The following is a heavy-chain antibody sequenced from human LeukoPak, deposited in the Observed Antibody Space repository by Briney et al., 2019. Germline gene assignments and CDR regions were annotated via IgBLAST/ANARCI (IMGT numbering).Heavy chain of an antibody. CDR2: IYYSGST. Sequence: SETLSLTCTVSGGSISSSNYYWGWIRQPPGKGLEWIGSIYYSGSTYYNPSLKSRVTISVDTSKNQFSLKLSSVTAADTAVYYCARARGYSYGYFNWGQGTLVTVSS. J-gene: IGHJ4*02. V-gene: IGHV4-39*07. CDR3: ARARGYSYGYFN. CDR1: GGSISSSNYY. D-gene: IGHD5-18*01.